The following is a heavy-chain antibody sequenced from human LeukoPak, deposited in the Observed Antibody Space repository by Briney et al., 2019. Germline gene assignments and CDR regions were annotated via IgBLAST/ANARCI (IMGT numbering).Heavy chain of an antibody. CDR1: SDSISSSSYY. D-gene: IGHD2-2*01. CDR2: VYYSGST. Sequence: SETLSLTCSVSSDSISSSSYYWGWIRQPPGKGLEWLGSVYYSGSTYYNPSLKSRVTISVDTSKNQFSLKLSSVTATDSAVYYCARHFLYCSSTNCYYYFDYWGQGTLVTVSS. J-gene: IGHJ4*02. V-gene: IGHV4-39*01. CDR3: ARHFLYCSSTNCYYYFDY.